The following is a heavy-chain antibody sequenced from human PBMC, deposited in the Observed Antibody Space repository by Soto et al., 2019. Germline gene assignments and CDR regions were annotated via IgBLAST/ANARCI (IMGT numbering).Heavy chain of an antibody. V-gene: IGHV3-23*01. Sequence: GGSLRLSCAASGFTFSSYAMSWVRQAPGKGLEWVSAISGSGGSTYYADSVKGRFTISRDNSKNTLYLQMNSLRAEDTAVYCCAKDGRAGDLGYFDYWGQGTLVTVSS. D-gene: IGHD7-27*01. CDR2: ISGSGGST. CDR1: GFTFSSYA. CDR3: AKDGRAGDLGYFDY. J-gene: IGHJ4*02.